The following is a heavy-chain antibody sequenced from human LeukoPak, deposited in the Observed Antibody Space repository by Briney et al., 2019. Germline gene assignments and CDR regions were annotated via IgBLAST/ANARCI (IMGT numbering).Heavy chain of an antibody. J-gene: IGHJ3*02. V-gene: IGHV1-2*02. CDR1: GYTFTGYY. CDR3: ARDGYCSSTSCYFSDAFDI. CDR2: INPNSGGT. Sequence: GASVKVSCKASGYTFTGYYMHWVRQAPGQGLEWMGWINPNSGGTNYAQKFQGRVTMTRDTSISTAYMELSRLRSDDTAVYYCARDGYCSSTSCYFSDAFDIWGQGTMVTVSS. D-gene: IGHD2-2*01.